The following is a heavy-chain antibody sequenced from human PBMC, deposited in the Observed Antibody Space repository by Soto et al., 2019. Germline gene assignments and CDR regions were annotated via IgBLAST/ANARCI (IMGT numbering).Heavy chain of an antibody. J-gene: IGHJ4*02. CDR1: GGSISSSSYY. V-gene: IGHV4-39*01. Sequence: SETLSLTCTVSGGSISSSSYYWGWIRQPPGKGLEWIGSIYYSGSTHYNPSLKSRVTISGDSSKNQFSLKVSSVTAPDTAVYYCARQIDSSWDRFDYWGQGALVTVSS. CDR3: ARQIDSSWDRFDY. CDR2: IYYSGST. D-gene: IGHD6-13*01.